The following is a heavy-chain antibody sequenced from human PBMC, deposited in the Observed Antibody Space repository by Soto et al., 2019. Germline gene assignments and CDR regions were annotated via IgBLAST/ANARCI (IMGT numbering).Heavy chain of an antibody. CDR1: GYTFTSHY. CDR2: INPSGGST. D-gene: IGHD3-10*01. V-gene: IGHV1-46*01. Sequence: ASVTVSCKASGYTFTSHYMHWVRQAPGQGLEWMGIINPSGGSTSYAQKFQGSVTMTRDTSTSTVYMELSSLRSEDTAVYYCASEVTMVRRDLLDFCTRGTWDTVSS. CDR3: ASEVTMVRRDLLDF. J-gene: IGHJ3*01.